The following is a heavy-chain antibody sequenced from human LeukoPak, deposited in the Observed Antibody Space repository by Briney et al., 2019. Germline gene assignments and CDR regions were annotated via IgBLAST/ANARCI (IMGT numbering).Heavy chain of an antibody. D-gene: IGHD3-22*01. CDR3: ARAPSEIGGYYPEYFRH. CDR1: GFSFSSYW. Sequence: GGSLRLSCAASGFSFSSYWMHWVRQAPGKGLVWVSRIKSDGKTNYADSVKGRFTISRDNAKNTVSLQMNSLGAEDTGVYYCARAPSEIGGYYPEYFRHWGQGTLVTVSS. V-gene: IGHV3-74*01. J-gene: IGHJ1*01. CDR2: IKSDGKT.